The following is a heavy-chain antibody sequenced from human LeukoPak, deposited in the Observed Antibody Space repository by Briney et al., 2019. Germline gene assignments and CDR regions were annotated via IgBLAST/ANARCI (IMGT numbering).Heavy chain of an antibody. CDR3: AKASAFYFDTSGYPIPHYYDF. D-gene: IGHD3-22*01. Sequence: GGSLRLSCSASGFTFTTYAMTWVRQPPGKGLEWVSGISGTGDTTSYADSVKGRFTISRDNSRNTLFLQMNSLRAEDTAIYYCAKASAFYFDTSGYPIPHYYDFWGQGTLVTVSA. CDR2: ISGTGDTT. J-gene: IGHJ4*02. CDR1: GFTFTTYA. V-gene: IGHV3-23*01.